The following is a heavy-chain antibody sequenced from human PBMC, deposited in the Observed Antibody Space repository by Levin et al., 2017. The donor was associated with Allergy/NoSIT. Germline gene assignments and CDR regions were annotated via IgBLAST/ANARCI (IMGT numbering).Heavy chain of an antibody. CDR2: IIPIFGTA. CDR1: GGTLSSYA. Sequence: ASVKVSCKTSGGTLSSYAIDWVRQAPGQGPEWMGGIIPIFGTANYAQKFQGRVTITADESTSTVYMELSSLRSEDTAVYYCARTSNCGGDCYSGDWGPYYYYAMDGWGQGTTVTVSS. D-gene: IGHD2-21*02. J-gene: IGHJ6*02. V-gene: IGHV1-69*13. CDR3: ARTSNCGGDCYSGDWGPYYYYAMDG.